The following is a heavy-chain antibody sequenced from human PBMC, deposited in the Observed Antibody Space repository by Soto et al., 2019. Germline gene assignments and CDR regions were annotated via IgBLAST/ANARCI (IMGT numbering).Heavy chain of an antibody. CDR1: GYTFTYYG. V-gene: IGHV1-18*01. CDR2: ISAYNGYT. J-gene: IGHJ6*02. Sequence: QVQLVQSETEVKKPGASVTVSCKASGYTFTYYGISWVRQAPGQGFEWMGWISAYNGYTSYAQKLQDRVTMTTDTSTSTAYMELKSLRSDDTAVYYCARTGPGRPRRIVAYDMDVWGQGTAVTVSS. D-gene: IGHD5-12*01. CDR3: ARTGPGRPRRIVAYDMDV.